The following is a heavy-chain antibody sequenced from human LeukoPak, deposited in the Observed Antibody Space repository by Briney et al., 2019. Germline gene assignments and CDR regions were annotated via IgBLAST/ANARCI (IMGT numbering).Heavy chain of an antibody. CDR1: GGSISSSSYY. CDR3: ARGPRIAAAGQNYYYYGMDV. D-gene: IGHD6-13*01. V-gene: IGHV4-39*07. CDR2: LSYSGNT. J-gene: IGHJ6*02. Sequence: PSETLSLTCTVSGGSISSSSYYWGWIQQPPAKGLEWIGSLSYSGNTYYNPSLQSRVTISGDTSKNQLSLKLSSVTAADTAVYYCARGPRIAAAGQNYYYYGMDVWGQGTTVTVSS.